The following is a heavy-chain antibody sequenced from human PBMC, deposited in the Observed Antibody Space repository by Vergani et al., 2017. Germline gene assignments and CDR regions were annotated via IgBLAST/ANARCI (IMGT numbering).Heavy chain of an antibody. CDR2: IYYSGTT. CDR1: GGSISSYY. Sequence: QVQLQESGPGLVKPSETLSLTCTVSGGSISSYYWSWIRQPPGKGLEWIGYIYYSGTTNYNPSLKSRVTISVDTSKNQSALKLSTVTAAETAVYYCARARGGYSGYDPDYYYYGMDVWGQGTTVTVSS. V-gene: IGHV4-59*01. D-gene: IGHD5-12*01. CDR3: ARARGGYSGYDPDYYYYGMDV. J-gene: IGHJ6*02.